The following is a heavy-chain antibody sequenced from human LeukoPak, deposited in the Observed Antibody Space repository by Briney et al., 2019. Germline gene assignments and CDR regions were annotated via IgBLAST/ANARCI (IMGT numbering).Heavy chain of an antibody. V-gene: IGHV3-48*03. D-gene: IGHD3-22*01. CDR1: GFTFSSYE. CDR3: AGGHRSGYYPIDY. CDR2: ISSSGSTI. J-gene: IGHJ4*02. Sequence: PGGSLRLSWAAAGFTFSSYEMNWVRQAPGKGLEWVSYISSSGSTIYYADSVKGRFTISRDNAKNSLYLQMNSLRAEDTAVYYCAGGHRSGYYPIDYWGGGTLLTVSS.